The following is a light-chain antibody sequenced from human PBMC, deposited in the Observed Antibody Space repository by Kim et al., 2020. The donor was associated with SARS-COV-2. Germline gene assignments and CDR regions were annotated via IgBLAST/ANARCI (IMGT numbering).Light chain of an antibody. CDR2: KVS. V-gene: IGKV2-30*01. CDR3: MQGTRSPPNT. J-gene: IGKJ2*01. Sequence: PASISCRSSQSLVCSYGNTYLSWFQQRPGQSPRRLIFKVSNRDSGVPDRFSGSGSGTDFTLKITTVEAEDVGIYYCMQGTRSPPNTFGQGTKLEI. CDR1: QSLVCSYGNTY.